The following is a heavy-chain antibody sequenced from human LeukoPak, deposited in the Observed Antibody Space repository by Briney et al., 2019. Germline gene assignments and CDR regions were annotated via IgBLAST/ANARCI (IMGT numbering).Heavy chain of an antibody. CDR3: AKSNGYGLIDY. V-gene: IGHV4-39*01. D-gene: IGHD5-12*01. J-gene: IGHJ4*02. CDR1: GASISSSNYY. Sequence: PSETLSLTCAVSGASISSSNYYWGWVRQSPGKGLEWIGNIYSSGNTYYNASLKSRVTMYIDTSKNQFSLKLSSVTAADTAMYYCAKSNGYGLIDYWGQGTLVTVAS. CDR2: IYSSGNT.